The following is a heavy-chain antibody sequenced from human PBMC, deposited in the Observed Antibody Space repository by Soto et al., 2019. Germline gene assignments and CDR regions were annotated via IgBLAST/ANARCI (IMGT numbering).Heavy chain of an antibody. D-gene: IGHD5-18*01. V-gene: IGHV1-69*12. CDR2: IIPMFGTA. CDR3: ASGIQLWLRRINNGYSD. Sequence: QVQLVQSGAEVKKPESSVKVSCKAPGGTFSTYAISWVRQAPGQGLEWMGGIIPMFGTANYAQRFQDRVTITADESTNTVYMELSSLRSEVTAVYFCASGIQLWLRRINNGYSDWGQGTLVTVSS. CDR1: GGTFSTYA. J-gene: IGHJ4*02.